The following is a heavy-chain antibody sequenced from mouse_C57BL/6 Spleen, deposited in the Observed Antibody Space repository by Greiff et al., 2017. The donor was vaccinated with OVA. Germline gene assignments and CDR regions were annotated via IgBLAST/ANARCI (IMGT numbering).Heavy chain of an antibody. CDR2: IDPANGNT. V-gene: IGHV14-3*01. Sequence: EVQLQESVAELVRPGASVKLSCTASGFNIKNTYMHWVKQRPEQGLEWIGRIDPANGNTKYAPKFQGKATITADTSSNTAYLQLSSLTSEETAIYYCASNYGSSYGDFDVWGTGTTVTVSS. CDR3: ASNYGSSYGDFDV. CDR1: GFNIKNTY. J-gene: IGHJ1*03. D-gene: IGHD1-1*01.